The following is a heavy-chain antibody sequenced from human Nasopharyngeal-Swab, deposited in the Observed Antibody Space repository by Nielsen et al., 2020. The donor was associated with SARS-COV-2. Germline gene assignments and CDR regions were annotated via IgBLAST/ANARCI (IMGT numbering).Heavy chain of an antibody. CDR1: GFVFSGSA. V-gene: IGHV3-73*01. CDR2: IGDKAHNYAT. Sequence: GGSLRLSCAASGFVFSGSAIHWVRQASGRGLEWVGRIGDKAHNYATTYAASVKGRFTISRDNSKNTLYLQMNSLRPEDTALYYCAFPGSWFAPHAFDLWGQGTLVSVSS. D-gene: IGHD3-10*01. J-gene: IGHJ3*01. CDR3: AFPGSWFAPHAFDL.